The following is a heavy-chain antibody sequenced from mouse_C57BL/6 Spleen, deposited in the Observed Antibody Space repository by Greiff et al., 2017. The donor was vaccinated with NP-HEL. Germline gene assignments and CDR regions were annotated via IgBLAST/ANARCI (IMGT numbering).Heavy chain of an antibody. J-gene: IGHJ1*03. CDR1: GYTFTSYW. V-gene: IGHV1-59*01. Sequence: VQLQQPGAELVRPGTSVKLSCKASGYTFTSYWMHWVKQRPGQGLEWIGVIDPSDSYTNYNQKFKGKATLTVDTSSSTAYMQLSSLTSEDSAVYYCARSDYGSRDWYFDVWGTGTTVTVSS. CDR3: ARSDYGSRDWYFDV. CDR2: IDPSDSYT. D-gene: IGHD1-1*01.